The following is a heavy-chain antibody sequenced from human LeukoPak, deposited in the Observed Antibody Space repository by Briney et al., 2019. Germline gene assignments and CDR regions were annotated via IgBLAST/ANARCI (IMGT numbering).Heavy chain of an antibody. CDR2: IYYSGST. J-gene: IGHJ4*02. D-gene: IGHD2-2*01. V-gene: IGHV4-59*01. CDR1: GGSISSYY. CDR3: ARLYCSSTSCQPAFDY. Sequence: LETLSLTCTVSGGSISSYYWSWIRQPPGKGLEWIGYIYYSGSTNYNPSLKSRVTISVDTSKNQFSLKLSSVTAADTAVYYCARLYCSSTSCQPAFDYWGQGTLVTVSS.